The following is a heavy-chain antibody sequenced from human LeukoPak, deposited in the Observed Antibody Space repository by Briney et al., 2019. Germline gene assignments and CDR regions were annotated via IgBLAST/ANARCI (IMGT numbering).Heavy chain of an antibody. Sequence: GGSLRLSCAASGFTFSGSAMHWVRQASGKGLEWVGRIRSKANSYATAYAASVKGRFTIYRDDSKNTAYLQMNSLKTEDTAVYYCTRASATYSSYLRGYYMDVWGKGTTVTVSS. J-gene: IGHJ6*03. D-gene: IGHD6-6*01. CDR2: IRSKANSYAT. V-gene: IGHV3-73*01. CDR3: TRASATYSSYLRGYYMDV. CDR1: GFTFSGSA.